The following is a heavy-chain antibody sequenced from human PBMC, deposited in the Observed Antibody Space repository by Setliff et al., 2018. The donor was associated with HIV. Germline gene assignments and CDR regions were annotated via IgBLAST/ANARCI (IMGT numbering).Heavy chain of an antibody. V-gene: IGHV4-34*01. J-gene: IGHJ4*02. Sequence: PSETLSLTCAVYGGSFSNYYWSWIRQSPGEGLEWIGYIYYSGSTYYNPSLKSRVIISIDTSNNQFSLNLSSVTAADTAVYYCARNDGYSYGTYFDHWGQGTLVTVSS. CDR1: GGSFSNYY. CDR2: IYYSGST. CDR3: ARNDGYSYGTYFDH. D-gene: IGHD5-18*01.